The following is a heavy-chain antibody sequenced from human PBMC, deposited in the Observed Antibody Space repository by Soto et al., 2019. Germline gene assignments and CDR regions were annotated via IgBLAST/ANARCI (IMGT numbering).Heavy chain of an antibody. CDR3: AKNGQPPYYYYGMDV. CDR1: GYTFSRYG. J-gene: IGHJ6*02. V-gene: IGHV1-18*01. Sequence: QGQLVQSGPEVKKPGASVKVSCKTSGYTFSRYGISWVRQAPGQGLEWMGWISGYNGDTNYAQKVQGRVTMTIDTYTYTAYMELRSLTSDYTAIYYCAKNGQPPYYYYGMDVWGQGTTVTVSS. CDR2: ISGYNGDT. D-gene: IGHD2-8*01.